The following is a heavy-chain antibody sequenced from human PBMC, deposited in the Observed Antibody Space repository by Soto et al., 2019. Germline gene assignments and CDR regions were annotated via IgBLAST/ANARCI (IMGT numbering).Heavy chain of an antibody. D-gene: IGHD3-10*01. J-gene: IGHJ5*02. CDR2: IYHSGSN. Sequence: QVQLQESGPGLVKPSGTLSLTCAVSGGSISSSNWWSWVRQHPGKGLEWVGEIYHSGSNNYNPSLKRRVNISVDKSKNQFSLKLSAVTPADTAVYYCATRDHYYGSGSYLWFDPWGQGTLVTVSS. CDR3: ATRDHYYGSGSYLWFDP. CDR1: GGSISSSNW. V-gene: IGHV4-4*02.